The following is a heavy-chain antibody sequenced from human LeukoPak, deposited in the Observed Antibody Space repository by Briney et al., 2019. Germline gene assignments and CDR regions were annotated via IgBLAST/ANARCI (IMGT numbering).Heavy chain of an antibody. CDR2: MNPNSGNT. V-gene: IGHV1-8*02. CDR1: GYTFTSYD. J-gene: IGHJ6*03. D-gene: IGHD2-2*01. CDR3: ARYPLLLHSSTWEYYYYLDV. Sequence: GASVKVSCKASGYTFTSYDINWVRQATGQGLEWMGWMNPNSGNTGYAQKFQGRVTMTTDTSTSTAYMEVRSLRSDDTAVYYCARYPLLLHSSTWEYYYYLDVWGKGTTVTVSS.